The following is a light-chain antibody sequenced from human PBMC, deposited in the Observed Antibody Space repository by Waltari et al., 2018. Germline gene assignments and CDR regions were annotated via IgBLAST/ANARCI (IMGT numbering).Light chain of an antibody. CDR3: MQALQTLLT. CDR2: LGS. V-gene: IGKV2-28*01. Sequence: DIVMTQSPVSLPVTAGEPASISCRSSQSLLHSNGYNYLHWYLQKPGQSPQLLIYLGSHRASGVPDRFSGSGSSTDFTLKISRVEAEYVGIYYCMQALQTLLTFGGGTKVEIK. CDR1: QSLLHSNGYNY. J-gene: IGKJ4*01.